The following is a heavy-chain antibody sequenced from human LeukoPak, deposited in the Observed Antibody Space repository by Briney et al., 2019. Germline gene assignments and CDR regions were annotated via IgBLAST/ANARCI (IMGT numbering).Heavy chain of an antibody. Sequence: GSLRLSCAASGFTFSSYWMTWIRQPPGKGLEWIGEINHSGSTNYNPSLKSRVTISVDTSKNQFSLKLSSVTAADTAMYYCARYDVWGTYRAFDYWGQGTLVTVSS. CDR1: GFTFSSYW. J-gene: IGHJ4*02. CDR2: INHSGST. D-gene: IGHD3-16*02. CDR3: ARYDVWGTYRAFDY. V-gene: IGHV4-34*01.